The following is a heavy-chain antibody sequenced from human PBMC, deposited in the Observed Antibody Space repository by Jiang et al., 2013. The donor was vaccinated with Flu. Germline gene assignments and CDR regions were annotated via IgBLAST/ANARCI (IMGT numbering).Heavy chain of an antibody. V-gene: IGHV4-39*01. Sequence: GLVKPSETLSLTCTVSGGSISSSSYYWGWIRQPPGKGLEWIGSIYYSGSTYYNPPLKSRVTISVDTSKNQFSLKLSSVTAADTAVYYCARLRGGSSPMRFDPWGQGTLVTVSS. J-gene: IGHJ5*02. D-gene: IGHD2-15*01. CDR3: ARLRGGSSPMRFDP. CDR1: GGSISSSSYY. CDR2: IYYSGST.